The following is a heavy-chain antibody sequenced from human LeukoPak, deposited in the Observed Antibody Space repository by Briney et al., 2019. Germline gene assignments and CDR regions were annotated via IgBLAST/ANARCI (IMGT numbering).Heavy chain of an antibody. CDR3: AKAAYWSSHIRNWFDP. D-gene: IGHD2-15*01. V-gene: IGHV3-21*01. CDR1: GFTFSSYS. J-gene: IGHJ5*02. CDR2: ISSSGTYK. Sequence: GGSLRLSCAVSGFTFSSYSMSWVRQAPGKGLEWVSSISSSGTYKYYADSVKGRFTISRDNAKNSLYLQMNSLRAEDTAVYYCAKAAYWSSHIRNWFDPWGQGTLVTVSS.